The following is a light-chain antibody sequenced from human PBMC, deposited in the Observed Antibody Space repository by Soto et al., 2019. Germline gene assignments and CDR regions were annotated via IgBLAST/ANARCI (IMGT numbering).Light chain of an antibody. CDR1: QSISTW. CDR3: QQYNSYCT. CDR2: DAS. Sequence: DIQMTQSPSTLSASVGDRVTITCRASQSISTWLAWYQQKPGKAPKLLIYDASSLESGVPLRFSGSGSGTEFTLTISSLQPDDFATYYCQQYNSYCTFGQGTKLEIE. J-gene: IGKJ2*02. V-gene: IGKV1-5*01.